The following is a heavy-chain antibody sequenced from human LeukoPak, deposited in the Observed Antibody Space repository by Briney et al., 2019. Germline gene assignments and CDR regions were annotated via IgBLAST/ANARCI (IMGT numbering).Heavy chain of an antibody. CDR2: ISSSGSAI. J-gene: IGHJ4*02. Sequence: GGSLRLSCAASGFTFSDYYMSWIRQAPGKGLEWLSYISSSGSAIYYADSVKGRFTISRDNAKGSLYLHMNSLRAEDTAVYYCARDQKWELPPNYWGQETLVTVSS. CDR1: GFTFSDYY. V-gene: IGHV3-11*01. D-gene: IGHD1-26*01. CDR3: ARDQKWELPPNY.